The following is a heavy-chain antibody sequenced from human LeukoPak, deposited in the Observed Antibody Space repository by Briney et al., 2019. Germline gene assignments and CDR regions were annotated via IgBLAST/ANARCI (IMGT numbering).Heavy chain of an antibody. CDR1: GFTFSSYG. CDR2: IRYDGSNK. CDR3: ARDRGQQLVVVLFDY. J-gene: IGHJ4*02. D-gene: IGHD6-13*01. V-gene: IGHV3-30*02. Sequence: PGGSLRLSCAASGFTFSSYGMHWVRQAPGKGLEWVAFIRYDGSNKYYADSVKGRFTISRDNSKNTLYLQMNSLRAEDTAVYYCARDRGQQLVVVLFDYWGQGTLVTVSS.